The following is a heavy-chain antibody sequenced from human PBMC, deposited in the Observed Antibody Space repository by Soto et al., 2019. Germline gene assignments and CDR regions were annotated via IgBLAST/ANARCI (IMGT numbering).Heavy chain of an antibody. D-gene: IGHD6-19*01. CDR3: AYSPGWYRHDL. Sequence: QVQLQESGPGLVKPSGTLSLTCAVSGDSISSPKWWTWVRQPPGKGLEWIGDMLHSGTTNYNPSLKSRVTISVDKSKNQFSLNLYSATAADTAVYYCAYSPGWYRHDLWGPGTLVIVSS. CDR1: GDSISSPKW. J-gene: IGHJ3*01. CDR2: MLHSGTT. V-gene: IGHV4-4*02.